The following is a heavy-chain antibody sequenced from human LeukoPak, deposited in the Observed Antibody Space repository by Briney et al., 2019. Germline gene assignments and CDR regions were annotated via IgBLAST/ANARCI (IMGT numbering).Heavy chain of an antibody. CDR2: INPNDGDT. D-gene: IGHD2-2*01. CDR1: GYTVTDYY. CDR3: ARANFLYCSSSTCLLDY. J-gene: IGHJ4*02. V-gene: IGHV1-2*02. Sequence: SVKVSCKASGYTVTDYYMHWVRQAPGQGIEWMGWINPNDGDTNYAQKFHGRRTMNKDTSISTAHMEVSSLRSDDTAVYYCARANFLYCSSSTCLLDYWGQETLVTVSS.